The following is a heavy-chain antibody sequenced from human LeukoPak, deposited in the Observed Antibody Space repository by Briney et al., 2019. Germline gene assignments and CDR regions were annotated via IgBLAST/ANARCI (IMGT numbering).Heavy chain of an antibody. CDR2: IYYSGST. Sequence: SETLSLTCTVSGGSISSSSYYWGWIRQPPGKGLEWIGSIYYSGSTYYNPSLKSRVTISVDTSKNQFSLKLSSVTAADTAVYYCVSLEMATRYYFDYWGQGTLVTVSS. CDR3: VSLEMATRYYFDY. CDR1: GGSISSSSYY. J-gene: IGHJ4*02. D-gene: IGHD5-24*01. V-gene: IGHV4-39*01.